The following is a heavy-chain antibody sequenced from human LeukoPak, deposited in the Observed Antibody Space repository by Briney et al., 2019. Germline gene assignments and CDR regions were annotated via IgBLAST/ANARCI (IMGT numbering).Heavy chain of an antibody. Sequence: GESLKISCKGSGYSFTTYWIDWVRQMPGKGLEWMGIIYPGDSDTRYSPSFQGQITTSADKSISTAYLQWNSLKASDTAMYYCARLPFDFWSGYIWLDPWGQGTLVTVSS. V-gene: IGHV5-51*01. CDR3: ARLPFDFWSGYIWLDP. CDR1: GYSFTTYW. J-gene: IGHJ5*02. D-gene: IGHD3-3*01. CDR2: IYPGDSDT.